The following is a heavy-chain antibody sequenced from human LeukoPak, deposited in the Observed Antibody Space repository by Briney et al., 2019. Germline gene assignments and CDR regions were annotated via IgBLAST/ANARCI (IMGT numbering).Heavy chain of an antibody. Sequence: GESLKISCKGSGYSFTSYWIGWVRQMLGKGLEWMGIIYPGDSDTRYSPSFQGQVTISADKSISTAYLQWRSLKASDTAMYYCARLSSDTMVRGAKDYWGQGTLVTVSS. CDR3: ARLSSDTMVRGAKDY. CDR2: IYPGDSDT. CDR1: GYSFTSYW. V-gene: IGHV5-51*01. D-gene: IGHD3-10*01. J-gene: IGHJ4*02.